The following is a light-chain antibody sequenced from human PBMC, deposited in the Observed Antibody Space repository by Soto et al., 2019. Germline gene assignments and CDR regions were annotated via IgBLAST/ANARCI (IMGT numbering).Light chain of an antibody. CDR2: GAS. CDR1: QSVSTN. CDR3: QQYNNWPLIT. V-gene: IGKV3-15*01. J-gene: IGKJ5*01. Sequence: EIVMTQSPATLSVSPGERAPLSCRASQSVSTNLAWYQQRRGQAPRLLIYGASTRATGIPVRFSGSGSGTEFTLTISSLQSEDFAVYHCQQYNNWPLITFGQGTRLEI.